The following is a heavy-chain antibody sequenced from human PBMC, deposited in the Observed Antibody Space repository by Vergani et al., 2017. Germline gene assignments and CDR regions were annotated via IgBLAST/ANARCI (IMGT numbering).Heavy chain of an antibody. CDR1: GFTFSDYY. V-gene: IGHV3-11*01. J-gene: IGHJ6*03. D-gene: IGHD1-26*01. Sequence: QVRLVESGGGSVKPGGSLRLSCAASGFTFSDYYMSWVRQAPGKGLEWLSYITSSGTPIYYADSVKGRFTISRENGKNSLYLHINRLRPEDTAVYFCARDTSPFWHSRSFYIEPYYYYSMDVWGKGTTVRVSS. CDR3: ARDTSPFWHSRSFYIEPYYYYSMDV. CDR2: ITSSGTPI.